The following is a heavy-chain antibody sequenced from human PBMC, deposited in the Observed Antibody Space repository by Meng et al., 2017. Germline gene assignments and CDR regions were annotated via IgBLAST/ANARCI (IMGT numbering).Heavy chain of an antibody. CDR3: AKDDAAAAIYSIDS. V-gene: IGHV3-23*01. CDR1: GFTFSTYA. J-gene: IGHJ5*01. Sequence: GESLKISCAASGFTFSTYAMSWVRQAPGKGLEWVSAISGSDSSTYYADSVKGRFTISRDNSKNTLYLQMKSLRAEDTAVYYCAKDDAAAAIYSIDSWGQGTLVTVSS. D-gene: IGHD2-2*01. CDR2: ISGSDSST.